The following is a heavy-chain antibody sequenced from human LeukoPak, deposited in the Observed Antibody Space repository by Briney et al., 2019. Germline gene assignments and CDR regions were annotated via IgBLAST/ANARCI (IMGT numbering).Heavy chain of an antibody. Sequence: GGSLRLSCVASGFIFRNHWMSWVRQAPGRGLEWVAHIKQDGSEKHYVDSVEGRFTLSRDDAKNSLYLQMNSLRVDDSAVYYCARGPDYGARVDYLDYWGRGALVTVSS. CDR1: GFIFRNHW. D-gene: IGHD4-17*01. J-gene: IGHJ4*02. V-gene: IGHV3-7*01. CDR3: ARGPDYGARVDYLDY. CDR2: IKQDGSEK.